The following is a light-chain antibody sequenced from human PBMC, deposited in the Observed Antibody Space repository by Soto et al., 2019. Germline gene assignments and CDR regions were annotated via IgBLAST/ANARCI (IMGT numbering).Light chain of an antibody. J-gene: IGLJ1*01. Sequence: QSVLTQPRSVSGSPGQSGTISCTGTSSDVGGYNYVSWYQQHPGKAPKLMIYDVSKRPSGVPDRFSGSKSGNTASLTISGLQAEDKADYYCCSYAGSYYVFGTGTKVTVL. CDR2: DVS. CDR1: SSDVGGYNY. V-gene: IGLV2-11*01. CDR3: CSYAGSYYV.